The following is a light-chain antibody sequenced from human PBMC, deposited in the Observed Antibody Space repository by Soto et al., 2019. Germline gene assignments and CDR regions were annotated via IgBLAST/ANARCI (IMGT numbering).Light chain of an antibody. V-gene: IGKV4-1*01. CDR3: QQYHSTPQT. CDR2: WAS. Sequence: DIVMTQSPDSLAVSLGERATINCKSSQSVLYSSNNMNYLAWYQQRPGQAPKLLIYWASTRESGVPDRFSGSGSGTDFTLTISSLQAEDVAVYYCQQYHSTPQTFGQGTKLEIK. J-gene: IGKJ2*01. CDR1: QSVLYSSNNMNY.